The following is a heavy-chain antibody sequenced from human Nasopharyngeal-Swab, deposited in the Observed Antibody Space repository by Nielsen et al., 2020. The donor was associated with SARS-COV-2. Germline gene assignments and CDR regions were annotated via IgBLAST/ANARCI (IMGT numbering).Heavy chain of an antibody. V-gene: IGHV3-74*01. CDR2: ISGDGSST. CDR1: GFTFSSFW. D-gene: IGHD1-26*01. J-gene: IGHJ4*02. Sequence: GESLKISCAASGFTFSSFWMHWVCQVPGKGLVWISRISGDGSSTSYADSVKGRLTISRDNAKNTLYLQINTLTGEDTAVYHCARGSGPHGSWDYWGQGTLVTVSS. CDR3: ARGSGPHGSWDY.